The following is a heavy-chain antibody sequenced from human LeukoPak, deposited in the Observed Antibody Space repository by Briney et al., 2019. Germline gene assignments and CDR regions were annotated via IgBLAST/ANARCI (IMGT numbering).Heavy chain of an antibody. D-gene: IGHD3-22*01. CDR2: ISGSGGST. CDR3: AKLYYYGSSGAFDI. Sequence: GGSLRLPCAASGFTFSSYGMSWVRQAPGKGLEWVSAISGSGGSTYYADSVKGRFTISRDNSKNTLYLQMNSLRAEDTAVYYCAKLYYYGSSGAFDIWGQGTMVTVSS. V-gene: IGHV3-23*01. CDR1: GFTFSSYG. J-gene: IGHJ3*02.